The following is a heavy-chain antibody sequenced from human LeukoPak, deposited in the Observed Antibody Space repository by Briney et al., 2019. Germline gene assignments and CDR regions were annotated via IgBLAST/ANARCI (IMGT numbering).Heavy chain of an antibody. CDR2: ISTSGTT. D-gene: IGHD2-15*01. CDR1: GGSISGYF. Sequence: SETLSLTCTVSGGSISGYFWTWIRQPAGEGLEWIGRISTSGTTNYNPSLKSRVTISVDRSKNQFSLKLSSVTAADTAVYYCARQKGYCSGGSCYYFDYWGQGTLVTVSS. CDR3: ARQKGYCSGGSCYYFDY. J-gene: IGHJ4*02. V-gene: IGHV4-4*07.